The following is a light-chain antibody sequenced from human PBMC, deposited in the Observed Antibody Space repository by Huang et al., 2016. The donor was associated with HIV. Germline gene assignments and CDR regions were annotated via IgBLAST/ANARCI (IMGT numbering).Light chain of an antibody. CDR1: QRVSSY. Sequence: EIVLTQSPATLSLSPGERATLSCRASQRVSSYLAWYQQKPGQAPRLLIYEASNRATGIPARFSGSGSGTDFTLTISSLEPEDFAVYYCQQRSNWPRTFGQGTKVEIK. V-gene: IGKV3-11*01. CDR2: EAS. CDR3: QQRSNWPRT. J-gene: IGKJ1*01.